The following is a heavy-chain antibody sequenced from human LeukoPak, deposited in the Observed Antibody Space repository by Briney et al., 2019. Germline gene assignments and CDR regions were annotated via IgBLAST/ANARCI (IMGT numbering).Heavy chain of an antibody. CDR2: INHSGST. D-gene: IGHD1-26*01. CDR1: GGSFSGYY. J-gene: IGHJ6*03. Sequence: SETLSLTCAVYGGSFSGYYWSWIRQPPGKGLEWIWEINHSGSTNYNPSLMSRVTISVDTSKNQFSLKLSSVTAADTAVYYCARREPPYYYYYMDVWGKGTTVTVSS. V-gene: IGHV4-34*01. CDR3: ARREPPYYYYYMDV.